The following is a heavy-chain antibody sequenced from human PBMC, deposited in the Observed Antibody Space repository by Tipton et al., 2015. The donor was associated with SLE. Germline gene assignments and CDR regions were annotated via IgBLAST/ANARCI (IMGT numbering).Heavy chain of an antibody. V-gene: IGHV3-11*01. Sequence: SLRLSCAASGFTFSDYYMSWIRQAPGKGLEWLSYISSSGITIYYADSVKGRFTISRDNAKNSLYLQMNSLRVEDTAVYYCARVAELYYYVSSDYYYLDSWGQGTLVTVSS. CDR2: ISSSGITI. D-gene: IGHD3-22*01. J-gene: IGHJ4*02. CDR3: ARVAELYYYVSSDYYYLDS. CDR1: GFTFSDYY.